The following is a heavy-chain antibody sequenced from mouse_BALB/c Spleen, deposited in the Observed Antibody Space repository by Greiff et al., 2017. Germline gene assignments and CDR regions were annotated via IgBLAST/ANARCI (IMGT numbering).Heavy chain of an antibody. CDR1: GYSITSGYY. CDR2: ISYDGSN. J-gene: IGHJ3*01. D-gene: IGHD2-4*01. CDR3: ARTTMITTWAWFAY. V-gene: IGHV3-6*02. Sequence: EVQLVESGPGLVKPSQSLSLTCSVTGYSITSGYYWNWIRQFPGNKLEWMGYISYDGSNNYNPSLKNRISITRDTSKNQFFLKLNSVTTEDTATYYCARTTMITTWAWFAYWGQGTLVTVSA.